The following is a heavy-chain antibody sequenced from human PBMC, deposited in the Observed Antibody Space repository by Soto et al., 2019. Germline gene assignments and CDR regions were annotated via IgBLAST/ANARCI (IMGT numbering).Heavy chain of an antibody. V-gene: IGHV1-69*12. CDR2: IIPIFGTA. J-gene: IGHJ4*02. CDR1: GGTFSSYA. D-gene: IGHD3-22*01. Sequence: QVQLVRSGAEVKKPGSSVKVSCKASGGTFSSYAISWVRQAPGQGLEWMGGIIPIFGTANYAQKFQGRVTITADESTSTAYMELSSLRSEDTAVYYCACYYDSSGYYYSFMYYFDYWGQGTLVTVSS. CDR3: ACYYDSSGYYYSFMYYFDY.